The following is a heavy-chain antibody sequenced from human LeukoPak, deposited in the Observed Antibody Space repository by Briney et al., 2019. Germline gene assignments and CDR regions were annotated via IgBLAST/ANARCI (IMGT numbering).Heavy chain of an antibody. CDR3: ARESESSGWYDY. Sequence: GGSLRLSCAAPGFMFHDYAIHWVRQAPGEGLEWVSLISGDGGSTFYADSVKGRFTISRDNSKNSLYLQMNSLRSDDTALYYCARESESSGWYDYWGQGTLVTVSS. D-gene: IGHD6-19*01. J-gene: IGHJ4*02. CDR2: ISGDGGST. CDR1: GFMFHDYA. V-gene: IGHV3-43*02.